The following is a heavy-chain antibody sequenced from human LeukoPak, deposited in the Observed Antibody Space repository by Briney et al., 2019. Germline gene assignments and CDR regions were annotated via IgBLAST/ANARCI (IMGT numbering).Heavy chain of an antibody. J-gene: IGHJ5*02. V-gene: IGHV3-33*08. CDR3: SRGPNWFDP. CDR2: IWYDGSNK. Sequence: GGSLRLSCAASGFTFSTYGMHWVRQAPGKGLEWVAVIWYDGSNKYYADSVKGRFTISRDNSKNTLYLQMNSLRAEDTAVYYCSRGPNWFDPWGLGTLVTVSS. CDR1: GFTFSTYG.